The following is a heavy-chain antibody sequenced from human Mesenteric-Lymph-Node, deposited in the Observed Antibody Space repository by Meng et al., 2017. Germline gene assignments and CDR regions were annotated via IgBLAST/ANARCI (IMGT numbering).Heavy chain of an antibody. CDR1: GFTFDDYG. CDR3: ARAPPRWYFDL. Sequence: EGLLVGSGGGVVRPGGALRLSCAASGFTFDDYGMSWVRQAPGKGLEWVSGINWNGGSTGYADSVKGRFTISRDNAKNSLYLQMNSLRAEDTALYYCARAPPRWYFDLWGRGTLVTVSS. V-gene: IGHV3-20*04. CDR2: INWNGGST. J-gene: IGHJ2*01.